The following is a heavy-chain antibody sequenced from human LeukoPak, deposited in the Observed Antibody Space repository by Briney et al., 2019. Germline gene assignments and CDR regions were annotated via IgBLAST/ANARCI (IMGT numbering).Heavy chain of an antibody. V-gene: IGHV3-23*01. CDR1: GFIFNNYA. CDR2: ISASGTST. Sequence: GGSLRLSCAASGFIFNNYAMNWVRQAPGEGLEWVSGISASGTSTYYADSVKGRFTISRDNSKNTLYLQMNSLSAEGTAVYYCAKGRYSTPDDGMDVWGQGTTVTVSS. J-gene: IGHJ6*02. D-gene: IGHD5-12*01. CDR3: AKGRYSTPDDGMDV.